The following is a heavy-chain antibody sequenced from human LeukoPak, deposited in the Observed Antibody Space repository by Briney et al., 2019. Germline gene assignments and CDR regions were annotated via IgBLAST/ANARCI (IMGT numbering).Heavy chain of an antibody. Sequence: GASAKVSCKASGGTFSSYAISWVRQAPGQGLEWMGGIIPIFGTANYAQKFQGRVTITTDESTSTAYMELSSLRSEDTAVYYCARLGPFYWYFDLWGRGTLVTVSS. CDR1: GGTFSSYA. V-gene: IGHV1-69*05. CDR2: IIPIFGTA. CDR3: ARLGPFYWYFDL. J-gene: IGHJ2*01.